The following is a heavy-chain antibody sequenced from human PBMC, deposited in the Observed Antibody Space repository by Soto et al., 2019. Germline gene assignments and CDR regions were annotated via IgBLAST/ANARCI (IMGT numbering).Heavy chain of an antibody. CDR3: ARPSGTSGWYDY. V-gene: IGHV5-51*01. D-gene: IGHD6-19*01. J-gene: IGHJ4*02. Sequence: PGESLKISCKGFGYIFTNYWLGWVRQMPGKGLEWMGIIYPGDSDTRYRPSFQGQVTISADKSNSTAYLQWSSLKASDTAMYYCARPSGTSGWYDYWGQGTLVTVSS. CDR1: GYIFTNYW. CDR2: IYPGDSDT.